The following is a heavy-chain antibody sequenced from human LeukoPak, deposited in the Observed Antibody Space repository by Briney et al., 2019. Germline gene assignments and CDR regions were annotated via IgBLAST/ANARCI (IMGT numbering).Heavy chain of an antibody. J-gene: IGHJ4*02. Sequence: PGRSLRLSCAASGFTFNDYAMLWVRQAPGKGLEWVSGISWHSGSIAYADSVKGRFAISRDNAKNSLYLQMNSLRAEDTAVYYCARDKEKGGSGSKFDYWGQGTLVTVSS. CDR1: GFTFNDYA. CDR3: ARDKEKGGSGSKFDY. CDR2: ISWHSGSI. V-gene: IGHV3-9*01. D-gene: IGHD3-10*01.